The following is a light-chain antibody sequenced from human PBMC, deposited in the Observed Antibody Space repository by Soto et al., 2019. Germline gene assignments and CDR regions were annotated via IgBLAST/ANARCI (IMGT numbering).Light chain of an antibody. V-gene: IGKV1-33*01. CDR3: QQFDNVPLT. J-gene: IGKJ4*01. CDR2: DAS. CDR1: QSISTY. Sequence: DIQLTQSPSSLSASVGDRITITCRASQSISTYLNWYQQKPGKAPKLLIYDASNLETGVPSRFSGSGSGTDFTLTITSLQPEDIATYYCQQFDNVPLTFGGGTKVDIK.